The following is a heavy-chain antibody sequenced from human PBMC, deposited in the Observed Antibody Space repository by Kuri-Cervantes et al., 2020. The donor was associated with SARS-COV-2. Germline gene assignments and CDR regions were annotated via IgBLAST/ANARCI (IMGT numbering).Heavy chain of an antibody. CDR1: GYSLTNYD. CDR3: ARKGVDVPTPVDYYYAMDV. J-gene: IGHJ6*02. D-gene: IGHD2-2*01. V-gene: IGHV1-18*01. Sequence: ASVKVSCKASGYSLTNYDMIWVRQAPGQGLEWMGWIGTNNGNKVYAQKFQGRVTMTTDTSTNTASMELTSLRSDDTAVYYCARKGVDVPTPVDYYYAMDVWGQGTTVTVSS. CDR2: IGTNNGNK.